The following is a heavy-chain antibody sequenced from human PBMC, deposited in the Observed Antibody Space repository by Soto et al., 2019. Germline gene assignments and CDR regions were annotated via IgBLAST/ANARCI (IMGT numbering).Heavy chain of an antibody. Sequence: ASVKVSCKASGYTFTSYGISWVRQAPGQGLEWMGWISAYNGNTNYAQKLQGRVTMTKDTSTSTAYMELRSLRSDDTAVYYCAREGREWLLTSDAFDIWGQGTMVTVSS. CDR1: GYTFTSYG. CDR3: AREGREWLLTSDAFDI. D-gene: IGHD6-19*01. V-gene: IGHV1-18*01. CDR2: ISAYNGNT. J-gene: IGHJ3*02.